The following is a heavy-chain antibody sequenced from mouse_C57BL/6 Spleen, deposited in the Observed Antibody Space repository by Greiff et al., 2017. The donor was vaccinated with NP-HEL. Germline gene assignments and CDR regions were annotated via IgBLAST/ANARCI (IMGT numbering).Heavy chain of an antibody. CDR3: RNGYFDY. J-gene: IGHJ2*01. Sequence: VQLQQSGPELVKPGASVKMSCKASGYTFTDYYMHWVKQKPGKGLEWIGEIYPGSGNTYYNEKFKGKATLTADTSSSTAYMQLSSLTSEDSAVYFCARNGYFDYWGQGTTLTVSS. V-gene: IGHV1-83*01. CDR1: YTFTDYYM. CDR2: YPGSGNTY. D-gene: IGHD1-1*02.